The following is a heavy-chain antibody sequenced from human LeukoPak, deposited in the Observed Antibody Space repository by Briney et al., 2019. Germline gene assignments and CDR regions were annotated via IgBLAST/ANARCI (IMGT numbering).Heavy chain of an antibody. J-gene: IGHJ5*02. CDR3: ATADCSSTSCYGAHNWFDP. CDR1: GGTFSSYA. CDR2: IIPIFGTA. D-gene: IGHD2-2*01. Sequence: SVKVSCKASGGTFSSYAISWVRQAPGQGLEWMGGIIPIFGTANYAQKFQGRITITADESTSTAYMELSSLRSEDTAVYYCATADCSSTSCYGAHNWFDPWGQGTLVTVSS. V-gene: IGHV1-69*13.